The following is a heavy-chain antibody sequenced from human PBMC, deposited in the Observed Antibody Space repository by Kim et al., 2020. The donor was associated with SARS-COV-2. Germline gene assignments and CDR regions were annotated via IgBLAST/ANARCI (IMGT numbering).Heavy chain of an antibody. V-gene: IGHV3-7*01. Sequence: GGSLRLSCAASGFTFTTYWMTWVRQAPGKGLEWVANINQDGSKKNYGDSVKGRFTVSRDNAKSSVYVQLNSLRVEDTAVYYCAKEHWGPEYWGQGTLVTVSS. J-gene: IGHJ4*02. CDR2: INQDGSKK. CDR1: GFTFTTYW. CDR3: AKEHWGPEY. D-gene: IGHD7-27*01.